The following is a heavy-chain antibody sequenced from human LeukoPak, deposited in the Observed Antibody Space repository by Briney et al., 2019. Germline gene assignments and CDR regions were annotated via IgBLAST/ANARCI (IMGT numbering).Heavy chain of an antibody. CDR3: AREPSTHCSSTSCSRGLYGMDV. D-gene: IGHD2-2*01. J-gene: IGHJ6*02. CDR1: GYTFTGYY. Sequence: ASVKVSCKASGYTFTGYYMHWVRQAPGQGLEWMGWISAYNGNTNYAQKLQGRVTMTTDTSTSTAYMELRSLRSDDTAVYYCAREPSTHCSSTSCSRGLYGMDVWGQGTTVTVSS. CDR2: ISAYNGNT. V-gene: IGHV1-18*04.